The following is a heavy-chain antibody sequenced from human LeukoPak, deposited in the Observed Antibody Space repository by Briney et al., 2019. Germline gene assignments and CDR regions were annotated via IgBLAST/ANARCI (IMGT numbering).Heavy chain of an antibody. CDR1: GFTFSSYA. V-gene: IGHV3-30-3*01. J-gene: IGHJ4*02. CDR2: ISYDGSNK. CDR3: ARDRFAVVPFDY. D-gene: IGHD4-23*01. Sequence: PGGSLRLSCAASGFTFSSYAMHWVRQAPGKGLEWVAVISYDGSNKYYADSVEGRFTISRDNSKNTLYLQMNSLRAEDTAVYYCARDRFAVVPFDYWGQGTLVTVSS.